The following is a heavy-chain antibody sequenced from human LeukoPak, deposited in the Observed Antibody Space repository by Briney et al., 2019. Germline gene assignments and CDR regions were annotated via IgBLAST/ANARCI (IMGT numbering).Heavy chain of an antibody. D-gene: IGHD1-26*01. V-gene: IGHV1-69*05. Sequence: VASVKVSCKASGGTFSSYAISLVRQAPGQGLEWMGRIIPIFGTANYAQKFQGRVTITTDESTSTAYMELSSLRSEDTAVYYCATTAIKYSGSYFDYWGQGTLVTVSS. J-gene: IGHJ4*02. CDR1: GGTFSSYA. CDR2: IIPIFGTA. CDR3: ATTAIKYSGSYFDY.